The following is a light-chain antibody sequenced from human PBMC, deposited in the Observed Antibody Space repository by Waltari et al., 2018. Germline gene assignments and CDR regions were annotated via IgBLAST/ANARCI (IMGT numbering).Light chain of an antibody. CDR3: QQRSNWPPL. CDR1: QSVSSY. V-gene: IGKV3-11*01. J-gene: IGKJ4*01. Sequence: EIVLTQSPATLSLSPGERATLSCRASQSVSSYLAWYQQKPRQAPRLLIYDASNRATGIPARFSGSGSGTDFTLTISSLEPEDFAVYYCQQRSNWPPLFGGGTKVEIK. CDR2: DAS.